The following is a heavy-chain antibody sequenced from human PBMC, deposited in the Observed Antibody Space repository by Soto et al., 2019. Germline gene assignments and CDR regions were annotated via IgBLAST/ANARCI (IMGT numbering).Heavy chain of an antibody. Sequence: PSETLSLTCTVSGGSISSGGYYWSWIRQHPGKGLEWIGYIYYSGSTYYNPSLKSRVTISVDTSKNQFSLKLSSVTAADTAVYYCARSPCGGDCYYNWFDPWGQGTLVTVSS. J-gene: IGHJ5*02. D-gene: IGHD2-21*02. CDR1: GGSISSGGYY. CDR2: IYYSGST. CDR3: ARSPCGGDCYYNWFDP. V-gene: IGHV4-31*03.